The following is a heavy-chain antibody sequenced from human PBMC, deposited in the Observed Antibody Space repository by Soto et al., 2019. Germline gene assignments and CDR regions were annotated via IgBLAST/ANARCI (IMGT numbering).Heavy chain of an antibody. CDR2: ISSSSSTI. CDR1: GFTFSSYS. Sequence: EVQLVESGGGLVQPGGSLRLSCAASGFTFSSYSMNWVRQAPGKGLEWVSYISSSSSTIYYADAVKGRFTISRDNAKNSLYLQMNSLRAEDTAVYYCARAKDYVLLWFGELLYYGMDVWGQGTTVTVSS. V-gene: IGHV3-48*01. D-gene: IGHD3-10*01. CDR3: ARAKDYVLLWFGELLYYGMDV. J-gene: IGHJ6*02.